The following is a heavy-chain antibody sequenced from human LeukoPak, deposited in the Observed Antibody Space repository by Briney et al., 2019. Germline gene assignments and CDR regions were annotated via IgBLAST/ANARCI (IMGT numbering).Heavy chain of an antibody. CDR2: ISYDGSNK. J-gene: IGHJ3*02. CDR3: AKERNYGDYLDAFDI. CDR1: GFTFSSYG. D-gene: IGHD4-17*01. Sequence: GRSLRLSCAASGFTFSSYGMHWVRQAPGKGLEWVAVISYDGSNKYYADSVKGRFTISRDNSKNTLYLQMNSLRAEDTAVYYCAKERNYGDYLDAFDIWGQGTMVTVSS. V-gene: IGHV3-30*18.